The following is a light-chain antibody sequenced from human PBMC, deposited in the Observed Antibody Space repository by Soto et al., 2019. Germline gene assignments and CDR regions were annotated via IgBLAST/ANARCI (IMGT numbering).Light chain of an antibody. Sequence: EIVLTQSPGTLSVSPGERVTLSCRASQSVNTNYLAWYQQRPGQAPRLLILGASYRATGIADRFSGSGSGTDFTLTISRREPEDFAVYYCQQYSSSPPEFTFGPGTKVDSK. V-gene: IGKV3-20*01. CDR2: GAS. CDR1: QSVNTNY. J-gene: IGKJ3*01. CDR3: QQYSSSPPEFT.